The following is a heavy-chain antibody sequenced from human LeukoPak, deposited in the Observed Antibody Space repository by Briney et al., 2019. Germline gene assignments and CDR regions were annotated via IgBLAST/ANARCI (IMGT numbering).Heavy chain of an antibody. D-gene: IGHD3-10*01. Sequence: PSETLSLTCTVSGGSISSYYWSWIRQPPGKGLEWIGYIYYSGSTNYNPSLKSRVTISVDTSKNQFSLKLSSVTAADTAVYYCAREGTVRGVGYYYYYMDVWGKGTTVTISS. V-gene: IGHV4-59*12. CDR3: AREGTVRGVGYYYYYMDV. CDR1: GGSISSYY. CDR2: IYYSGST. J-gene: IGHJ6*03.